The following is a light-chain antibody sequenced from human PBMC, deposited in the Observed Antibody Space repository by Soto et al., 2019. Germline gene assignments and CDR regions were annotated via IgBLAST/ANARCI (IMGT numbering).Light chain of an antibody. Sequence: QSALTQPPSASGSPGQSVTISCTGTSSDVGGYNYVSWYRQYPGEAPKVMIYEVSKRPSGVPDRFSGSKSGNTASLTVSGLQAEDEADSYCSSYAGSNNYDFGTGTKVTVL. CDR3: SSYAGSNNYD. CDR2: EVS. V-gene: IGLV2-8*01. CDR1: SSDVGGYNY. J-gene: IGLJ1*01.